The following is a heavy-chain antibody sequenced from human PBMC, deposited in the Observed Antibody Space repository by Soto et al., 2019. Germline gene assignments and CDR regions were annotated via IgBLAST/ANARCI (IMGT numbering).Heavy chain of an antibody. CDR1: GDTYTTFD. V-gene: IGHV1-18*01. J-gene: IGHJ4*02. D-gene: IGHD6-19*01. CDR2: IRVSNGDT. CDR3: ARDYSSASGANFDL. Sequence: QVQLVQSGAELKKPGASVKVSCKASGDTYTTFDVSWLRQVPGQGLEWMGWIRVSNGDTNYAQKFQGRVTMTTDTSTGTVFMDLRTLRPDDTVLYYCARDYSSASGANFDLWGQGTLVTVSS.